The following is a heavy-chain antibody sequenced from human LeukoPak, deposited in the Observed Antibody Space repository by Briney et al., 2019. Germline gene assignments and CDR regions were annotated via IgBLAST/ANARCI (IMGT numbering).Heavy chain of an antibody. J-gene: IGHJ4*02. CDR1: GFTFSSYG. Sequence: GGSLRLSCAASGFTFSSYGMHCVRQAPGKGLEWGAVIWYDGSNKYYADSVKGRFTISRDNSKNTLYLQMNSLRAEDTAVYYCARGRSSTRPLRGPTLDYWGQGTLVTVSS. V-gene: IGHV3-33*01. CDR3: ARGRSSTRPLRGPTLDY. CDR2: IWYDGSNK. D-gene: IGHD2-2*01.